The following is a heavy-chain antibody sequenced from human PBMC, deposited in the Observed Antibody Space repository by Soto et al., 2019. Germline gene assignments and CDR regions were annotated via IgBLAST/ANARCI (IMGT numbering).Heavy chain of an antibody. CDR2: IKSKTDGGTT. V-gene: IGHV3-15*01. Sequence: EVQLVESGGGLVKPGGSLRLSCAASGFTFSSYSMNWVRQAPGKGLEWVGRIKSKTDGGTTDYAAPVKGRFTISRDDSKNTLYLQMNSLKTEDTAVYYCTTERGYSYYGIDYWGQGTLVTVSS. CDR1: GFTFSSYS. J-gene: IGHJ4*02. D-gene: IGHD5-18*01. CDR3: TTERGYSYYGIDY.